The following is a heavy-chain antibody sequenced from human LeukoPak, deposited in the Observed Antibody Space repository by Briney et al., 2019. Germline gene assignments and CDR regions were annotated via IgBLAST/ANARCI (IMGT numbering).Heavy chain of an antibody. CDR2: IYYSGST. Sequence: SETLSLTCSVSGVSVSSSSYYWGWIRQPPGKGLEWIGSIYYSGSTYYNPSLKSRVTISVDTSKNQLSLKLSSVTAADTAVYYCGRGGYGDPYYFDYWGQGTLVTVSS. D-gene: IGHD4-17*01. CDR3: GRGGYGDPYYFDY. V-gene: IGHV4-39*01. CDR1: GVSVSSSSYY. J-gene: IGHJ4*02.